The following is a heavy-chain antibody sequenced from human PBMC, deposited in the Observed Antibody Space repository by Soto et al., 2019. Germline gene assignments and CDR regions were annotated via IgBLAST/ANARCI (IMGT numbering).Heavy chain of an antibody. CDR1: DGSISSGSYY. D-gene: IGHD7-27*01. J-gene: IGHJ4*02. V-gene: IGHV4-39*05. CDR3: AGRHSNWGGCLEY. Sequence: SGAPALTCTVSDGSISSGSYYWGWIRQPPGKGLEWIGSIYYSGSTYYNPSLKSRVTISVDTSKNQFSLKLGSVTAAATAVYYGAGRHSNWGGCLEYWGRGTRVVVSS. CDR2: IYYSGST.